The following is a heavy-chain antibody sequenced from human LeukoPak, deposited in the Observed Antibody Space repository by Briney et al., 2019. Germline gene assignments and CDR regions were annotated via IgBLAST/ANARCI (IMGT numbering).Heavy chain of an antibody. V-gene: IGHV1-69*06. D-gene: IGHD5-18*01. Sequence: SVKVSCKASGGTFSSHAISWVRQAPGQGLEWMGGIIPIFGTANYAQKFQGRVTITADKSTSTAYMELSSLRSEDTAVYYCARDAEGGYSYGYYFDYWGQGTLVTVSS. CDR3: ARDAEGGYSYGYYFDY. CDR1: GGTFSSHA. J-gene: IGHJ4*02. CDR2: IIPIFGTA.